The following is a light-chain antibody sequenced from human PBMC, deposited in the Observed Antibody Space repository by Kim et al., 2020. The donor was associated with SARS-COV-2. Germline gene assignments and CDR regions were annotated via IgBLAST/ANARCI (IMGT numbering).Light chain of an antibody. CDR3: QQYDSWPPIT. Sequence: EIVMTQSPATLSVSPGERATLSCRASQSVSSNLAWYQQKPGQAPRLLISAASTRATGVPARFSGSGSGTEFTLTISSLQSEDFAVYYCQQYDSWPPITFGQGTRLEI. J-gene: IGKJ5*01. CDR2: AAS. V-gene: IGKV3-15*01. CDR1: QSVSSN.